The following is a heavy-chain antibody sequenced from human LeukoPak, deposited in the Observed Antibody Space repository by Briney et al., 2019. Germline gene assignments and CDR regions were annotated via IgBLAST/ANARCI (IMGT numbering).Heavy chain of an antibody. J-gene: IGHJ6*02. CDR1: GGTFSSYA. Sequence: SVKVSCKASGGTFSSYAISWVRQAPGQGLEWMGRIIPILGIANYAQKFQGRATITADKSTSTAYMELSSLRSEDTAVYYCARDGDIVVVPAAMSPNYYYYGVDVWGQGTTVTVSS. CDR2: IIPILGIA. V-gene: IGHV1-69*04. CDR3: ARDGDIVVVPAAMSPNYYYYGVDV. D-gene: IGHD2-2*01.